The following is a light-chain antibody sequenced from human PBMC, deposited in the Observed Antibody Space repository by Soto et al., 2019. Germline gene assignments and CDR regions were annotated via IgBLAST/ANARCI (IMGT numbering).Light chain of an antibody. J-gene: IGLJ1*01. CDR3: TSYTSSSTQV. Sequence: QSALTQPASVSGSPGQSITISCTGTSSDVGGYDYVSWYQQHPGTAPRLIIFEVTNRPSGVSNHFSGSKSGNTASLTISGLQAEDEADYYCTSYTSSSTQVFGTGTKVTV. V-gene: IGLV2-14*01. CDR2: EVT. CDR1: SSDVGGYDY.